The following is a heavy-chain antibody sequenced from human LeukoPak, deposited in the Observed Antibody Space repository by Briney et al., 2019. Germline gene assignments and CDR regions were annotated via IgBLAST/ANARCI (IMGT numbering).Heavy chain of an antibody. CDR3: ATGNYYGSGSYSPIDY. V-gene: IGHV1-24*01. D-gene: IGHD3-10*01. J-gene: IGHJ4*02. Sequence: ASVKVSCKVSGYTLTELSMHWVRQAPGKGLEWMGGFDPEDGETIYAQKFQGRVTMTEDTSTDTAYMELSSLRSEDTAVYYCATGNYYGSGSYSPIDYWSQGTLVTVSS. CDR2: FDPEDGET. CDR1: GYTLTELS.